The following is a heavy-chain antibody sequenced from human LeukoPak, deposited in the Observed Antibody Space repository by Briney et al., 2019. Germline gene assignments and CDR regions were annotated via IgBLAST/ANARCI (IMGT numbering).Heavy chain of an antibody. CDR2: INTSGGST. CDR3: SRGKIAVAGGFDY. D-gene: IGHD6-19*01. Sequence: AXVKVSCKASGYTFTSYYIHWVRQAPGQGLEWMGLINTSGGSTIYAQKFQGRVTMTRDTSTSTVHMELSGLRSEDTAVYYCSRGKIAVAGGFDYWGQGALVTVSS. J-gene: IGHJ4*02. V-gene: IGHV1-46*03. CDR1: GYTFTSYY.